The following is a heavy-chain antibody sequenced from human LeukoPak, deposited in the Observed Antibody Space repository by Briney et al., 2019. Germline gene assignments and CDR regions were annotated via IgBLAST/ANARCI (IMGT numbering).Heavy chain of an antibody. Sequence: PGGSLRLSCAASGFTFSSYAMSWVRQAPGKGLEWVSAIRGSGGSTYYADSVKGRFTISRDNSKNTLYLQMNSLRAEDTAVYYCAKDDYGDHLGGAFDIWGQGTMVTVSS. V-gene: IGHV3-23*01. CDR2: IRGSGGST. CDR3: AKDDYGDHLGGAFDI. J-gene: IGHJ3*02. CDR1: GFTFSSYA. D-gene: IGHD4-17*01.